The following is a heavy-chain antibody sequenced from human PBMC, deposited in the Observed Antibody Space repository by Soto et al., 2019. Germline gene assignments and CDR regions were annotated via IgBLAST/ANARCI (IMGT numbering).Heavy chain of an antibody. V-gene: IGHV3-30-3*01. CDR3: AREDSSWYEHYYGMDV. Sequence: GGSLRLSCAASGFTFSSYAMHWVRQAPGKGLEWVAVISYDGSNKYYADSVKGRFTISRDNSKNTLYLQMNSLRAEDTAVYYCAREDSSWYEHYYGMDVWGQGTTVTVSS. J-gene: IGHJ6*02. D-gene: IGHD6-13*01. CDR1: GFTFSSYA. CDR2: ISYDGSNK.